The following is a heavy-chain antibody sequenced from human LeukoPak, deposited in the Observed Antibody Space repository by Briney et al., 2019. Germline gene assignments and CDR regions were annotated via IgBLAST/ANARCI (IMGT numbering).Heavy chain of an antibody. CDR3: ARAPRGYCSGGSCYSPWFDP. D-gene: IGHD2-15*01. CDR1: GGSIRSSYYY. Sequence: SETLSLTCTVSGGSIRSSYYYWGWIRQPPGKGLEWIGSIYDSGSTYYNPSLKSRVTISVDTSKNQFSLKLSSVTAADTAVYYCARAPRGYCSGGSCYSPWFDPWGQGTLVTVSS. V-gene: IGHV4-39*07. J-gene: IGHJ5*02. CDR2: IYDSGST.